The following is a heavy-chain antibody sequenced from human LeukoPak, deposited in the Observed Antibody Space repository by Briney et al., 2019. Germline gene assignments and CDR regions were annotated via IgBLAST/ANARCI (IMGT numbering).Heavy chain of an antibody. CDR3: AKGPGIRVVPVVDY. V-gene: IGHV3-23*01. CDR1: GFTFSSFA. D-gene: IGHD2-2*01. J-gene: IGHJ4*02. CDR2: ISVSGGNT. Sequence: GGSLRLSCAASGFTFSSFAMSWVRQAPGKGLEWVSVISVSGGNTYYADSVKGRFTISRDNSKNTLYLQMNSLRAEDTAVYHCAKGPGIRVVPVVDYWGQGTLVTVSS.